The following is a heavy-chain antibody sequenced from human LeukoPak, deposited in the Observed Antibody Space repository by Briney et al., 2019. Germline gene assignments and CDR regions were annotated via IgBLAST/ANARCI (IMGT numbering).Heavy chain of an antibody. V-gene: IGHV4-59*01. J-gene: IGHJ4*02. CDR1: GGSISSYY. D-gene: IGHD3-22*01. Sequence: SETLSLTCTVSGGSISSYYWSWIRQPPGKGLEWIGYIYYSGSTNYNPSLKSRVTISVDTSKNQFSLKLSSVTAADTAVYYCARVRDSSGYYPLDYWGQGTLVTVSS. CDR3: ARVRDSSGYYPLDY. CDR2: IYYSGST.